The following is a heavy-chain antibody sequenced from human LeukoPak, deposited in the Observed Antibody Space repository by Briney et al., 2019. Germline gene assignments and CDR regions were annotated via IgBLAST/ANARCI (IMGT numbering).Heavy chain of an antibody. CDR3: ARVGRRSSTWPN. J-gene: IGHJ4*02. Sequence: SETLSLTCAVSGGSISSGGYSWNWIRQPPGKGLEWIGYLYYSGSTYYNPSLESRVLISVDTSKNQFSLKLSSVTAADTAVYYCARVGRRSSTWPNWGQGTLVTVSS. CDR2: LYYSGST. V-gene: IGHV4-30-4*07. CDR1: GGSISSGGYS. D-gene: IGHD6-13*01.